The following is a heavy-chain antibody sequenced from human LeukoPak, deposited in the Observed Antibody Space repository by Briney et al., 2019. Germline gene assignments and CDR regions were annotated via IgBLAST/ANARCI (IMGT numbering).Heavy chain of an antibody. CDR3: ARGSSPNWFDP. CDR2: NYYSGST. V-gene: IGHV4-61*01. CDR1: GGSVSSGSYY. Sequence: SETLSLTCTVSGGSVSSGSYYWSWIRQPPGKGLEWIGYNYYSGSTNYNPSLKSRVTISVDTSKNQFSLELSSVTAADTAVYYCARGSSPNWFDPWGQGTLVTVSS. J-gene: IGHJ5*02. D-gene: IGHD6-6*01.